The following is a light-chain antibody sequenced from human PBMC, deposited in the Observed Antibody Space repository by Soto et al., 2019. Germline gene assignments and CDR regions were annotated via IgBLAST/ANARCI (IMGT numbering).Light chain of an antibody. V-gene: IGLV2-11*01. CDR2: DVN. Sequence: QSALTQPRSVSGSPGQSVTISCTGTGSDVGAYNYVSWYQQHPGKVPKLMINDVNKRPSGVPDRFSGFKSGNTASLTISGLQAEDEADYYCCSYAGSVVFGGGTKLTVL. CDR3: CSYAGSVV. CDR1: GSDVGAYNY. J-gene: IGLJ2*01.